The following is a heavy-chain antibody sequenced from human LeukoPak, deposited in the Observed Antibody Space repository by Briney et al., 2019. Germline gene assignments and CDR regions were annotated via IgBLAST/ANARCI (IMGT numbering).Heavy chain of an antibody. CDR2: ISSSSSYI. Sequence: GGSLRLSCAASGFTFSNYSMNWVRQAPGKGLEWVSSISSSSSYIYYADSVKGRLTISRDNAKNSLYLQMNSLRAEDTAVYYCARATTAMEPFDYWGQGTLVTVSS. V-gene: IGHV3-21*01. D-gene: IGHD5-18*01. J-gene: IGHJ4*02. CDR1: GFTFSNYS. CDR3: ARATTAMEPFDY.